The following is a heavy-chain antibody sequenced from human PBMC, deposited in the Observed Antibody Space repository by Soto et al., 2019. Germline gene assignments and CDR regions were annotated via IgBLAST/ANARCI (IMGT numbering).Heavy chain of an antibody. CDR1: GYSFTTNW. D-gene: IGHD3-9*01. V-gene: IGHV5-51*01. CDR2: IFPGDSDT. Sequence: GESLKISCKASGYSFTTNWIGWVRQMPGKGLEWMGIIFPGDSDTRYSPSFQGQVTISADKSISTAYLQWSSLKASDTAMYYCARRRSDILTGSPGTIDYWGPGALVTVSS. CDR3: ARRRSDILTGSPGTIDY. J-gene: IGHJ4*02.